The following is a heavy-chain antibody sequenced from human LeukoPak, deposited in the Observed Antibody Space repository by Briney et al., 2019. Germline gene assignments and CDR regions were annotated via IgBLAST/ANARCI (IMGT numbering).Heavy chain of an antibody. CDR1: GFTFSSHA. V-gene: IGHV3-23*01. D-gene: IGHD6-25*01. CDR3: ARTFNGFDPTFDY. Sequence: GGSLRLSCAASGFTFSSHAMNWVRQVPGKGLVWVSTIIADGDGPHYADSVKGRFTISRDNSKNTLFLHMNSLRDGDTAVYFCARTFNGFDPTFDYWGQGTLVTVSS. J-gene: IGHJ4*02. CDR2: IIADGDGP.